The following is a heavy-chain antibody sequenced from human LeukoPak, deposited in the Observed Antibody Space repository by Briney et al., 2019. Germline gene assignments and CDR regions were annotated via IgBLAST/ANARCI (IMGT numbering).Heavy chain of an antibody. Sequence: GPSLRLSCATSGFPVSDFSMSWVRQAPGKGLEWISTTNSGGTSTYYAESVKGRFTISRDKSTHTLYLQMSSLRVEDTAVYYCAKQSYARSLGEGGQGTLVSVSS. V-gene: IGHV3-23*01. D-gene: IGHD2-8*01. J-gene: IGHJ4*02. CDR1: GFPVSDFS. CDR2: TNSGGTST. CDR3: AKQSYARSLGE.